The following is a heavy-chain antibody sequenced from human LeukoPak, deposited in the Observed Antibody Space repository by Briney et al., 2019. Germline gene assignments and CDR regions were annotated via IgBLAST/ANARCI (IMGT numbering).Heavy chain of an antibody. D-gene: IGHD3-22*01. CDR2: INPSSGST. V-gene: IGHV1-46*01. CDR3: ARDVGILLRIWFDP. J-gene: IGHJ5*02. CDR1: GYTFTSYY. Sequence: ASVKVSCKASGYTFTSYYMHWVRQDPGQGLEWMGIINPSSGSTSYAQKFQGRVTMTRDTSTSTVYMELSSLRFEDTAVYYCARDVGILLRIWFDPWGQGTLVTVSS.